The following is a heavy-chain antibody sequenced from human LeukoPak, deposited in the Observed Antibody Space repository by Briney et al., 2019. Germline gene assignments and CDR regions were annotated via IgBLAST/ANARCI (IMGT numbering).Heavy chain of an antibody. CDR1: GLTFSSSN. V-gene: IGHV3-21*04. J-gene: IGHJ5*02. CDR2: ISGSSTAT. Sequence: GGSLRLSCAASGLTFSSSNMHWVRQAPGKGLEWVSFISGSSTATQYADSVKGRFTISRDNAKNSLYLQMNSLRAEDTAVYYCARDLGGSYYGENWFDPWGQGTLVTVSS. D-gene: IGHD1-26*01. CDR3: ARDLGGSYYGENWFDP.